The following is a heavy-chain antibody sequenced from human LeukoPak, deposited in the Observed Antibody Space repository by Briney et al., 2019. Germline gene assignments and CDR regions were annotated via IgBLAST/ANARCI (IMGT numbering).Heavy chain of an antibody. J-gene: IGHJ4*02. CDR1: GFTFSSYA. Sequence: GGSLRLSCAASGFTFSSYAMSWVRQAPGKGLEWVSAISGSAGSTYYADSVKGRFTISRDNSENTLYLQMNSLRAEDTAVYYCAKDFRRIAAAGVFDYWGQGTLVTVSS. CDR2: ISGSAGST. D-gene: IGHD6-13*01. V-gene: IGHV3-23*01. CDR3: AKDFRRIAAAGVFDY.